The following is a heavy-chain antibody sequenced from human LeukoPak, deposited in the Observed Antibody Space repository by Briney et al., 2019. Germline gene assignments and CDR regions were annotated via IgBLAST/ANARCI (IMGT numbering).Heavy chain of an antibody. D-gene: IGHD6-6*01. J-gene: IGHJ4*02. CDR2: IYHSGST. V-gene: IGHV4-4*02. CDR1: GGSISSSNW. Sequence: KTSGTLSLTCAVSGGSISSSNWWSWVRQPPGKGLEWIGEIYHSGSTNYNPSLKSRVTISVDTSKNQFSLKLSSVTAADTAVYYCARKGRAGGGSSSFFDYWGQGTLVTVSS. CDR3: ARKGRAGGGSSSFFDY.